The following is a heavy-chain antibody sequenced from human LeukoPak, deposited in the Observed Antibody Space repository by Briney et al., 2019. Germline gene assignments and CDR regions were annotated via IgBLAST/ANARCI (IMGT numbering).Heavy chain of an antibody. Sequence: SGGSLRLSCAASGFTFSSYGMHWVRQAPGKGLEWVAVISYDGSNKYYADSVKGRFTISRDNSKNTLYLQMNSLRAEDTAVYYCAEVGLRYCSGGSCYSSFDYWGQGTLVTVSS. J-gene: IGHJ4*02. CDR3: AEVGLRYCSGGSCYSSFDY. D-gene: IGHD2-15*01. CDR1: GFTFSSYG. V-gene: IGHV3-30*18. CDR2: ISYDGSNK.